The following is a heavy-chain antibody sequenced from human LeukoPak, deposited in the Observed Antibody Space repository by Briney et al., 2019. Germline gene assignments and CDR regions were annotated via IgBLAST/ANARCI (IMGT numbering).Heavy chain of an antibody. J-gene: IGHJ4*02. V-gene: IGHV3-30-3*01. D-gene: IGHD5-18*01. Sequence: GGSLRLSCAASGFTFSSYAMHWVRQAPGKGLEWVAVISYDGSNKYYADSVKGRFTISRDNSKNTLYLQMNSLRAEDTAVYYCARDGEAWIQSDPYYFDYWGQGTLVTVSS. CDR3: ARDGEAWIQSDPYYFDY. CDR2: ISYDGSNK. CDR1: GFTFSSYA.